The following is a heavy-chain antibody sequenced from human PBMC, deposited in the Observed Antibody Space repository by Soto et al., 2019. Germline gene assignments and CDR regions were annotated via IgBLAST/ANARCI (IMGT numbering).Heavy chain of an antibody. V-gene: IGHV1-3*01. CDR3: ARVSVSFDS. CDR1: GYIFTNYA. CDR2: INAGDGNT. J-gene: IGHJ4*02. Sequence: QVHLVQSGAEVKKPGASVNVSCKASGYIFTNYAIHSVRQTPGQRLDLMGRINAGDGNTRYSQNFQDRVTITRDTSASTAYMQLSSLTTEDLTLYFFARVSVSFDSWGQGTLVTVSS. D-gene: IGHD3-10*01.